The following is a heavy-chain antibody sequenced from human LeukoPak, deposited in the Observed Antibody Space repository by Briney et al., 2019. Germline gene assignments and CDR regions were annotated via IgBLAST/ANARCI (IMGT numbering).Heavy chain of an antibody. CDR3: ARGLLDVVVPAATYYYYYGMDV. Sequence: ASVKVSCKASGYTFTSYDISWVRQAPGQGLEWMGGIIPIFGTANYAQKFQGRVTITADESTSTAYMELSSLRSEDTAVYYCARGLLDVVVPAATYYYYYGMDVWGQGTTVTVSS. D-gene: IGHD2-2*01. V-gene: IGHV1-69*13. CDR1: GYTFTSYD. J-gene: IGHJ6*02. CDR2: IIPIFGTA.